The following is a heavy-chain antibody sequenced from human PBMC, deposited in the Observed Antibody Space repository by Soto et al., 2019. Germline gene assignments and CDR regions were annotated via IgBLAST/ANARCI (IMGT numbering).Heavy chain of an antibody. CDR2: IIPIIGII. J-gene: IGHJ5*02. CDR3: AGDPDSHYNDSHASSYP. D-gene: IGHD4-4*01. V-gene: IGHV1-69*08. CDR1: GGTFSTYT. Sequence: QVQLVQSGAEVKKPGSSVKVSCKASGGTFSTYTITWVRQAPGQGLEWMGRIIPIIGIINYAQKFQGRVTIRPDKVTGTAYMELTGLRSEDTAVYYCAGDPDSHYNDSHASSYPWGQGTLVTVSS.